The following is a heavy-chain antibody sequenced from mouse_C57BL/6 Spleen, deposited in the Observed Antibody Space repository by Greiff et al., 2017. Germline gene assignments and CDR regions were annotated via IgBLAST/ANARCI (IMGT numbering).Heavy chain of an antibody. CDR3: TGGSTMIRNWYFDV. CDR1: GFTFSNYW. Sequence: EVKLEESGGGLVQPGGSMKLSCVASGFTFSNYWMNWVRQSPEKGLEWVGQIRLKSDNYATHYAESVKGRFTISRDDSKSSVYLQMNNLRAEDTGIYYCTGGSTMIRNWYFDVGGTGTTVTVSS. J-gene: IGHJ1*03. D-gene: IGHD2-4*01. CDR2: IRLKSDNYAT. V-gene: IGHV6-3*01.